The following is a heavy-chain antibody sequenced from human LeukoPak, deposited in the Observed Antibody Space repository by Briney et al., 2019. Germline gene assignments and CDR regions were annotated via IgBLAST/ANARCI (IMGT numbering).Heavy chain of an antibody. Sequence: GSVKVSCKASGYTFTGYYMHWVRQAPGQGVEGMGWINPNSGGTNYAQKVKGRVTMTGDKSRRTAYMEVSRLRSDDPAVYYCARGREYSSSSGHYWGQGTLVTVSS. J-gene: IGHJ4*02. CDR1: GYTFTGYY. D-gene: IGHD6-6*01. CDR3: ARGREYSSSSGHY. V-gene: IGHV1-2*02. CDR2: INPNSGGT.